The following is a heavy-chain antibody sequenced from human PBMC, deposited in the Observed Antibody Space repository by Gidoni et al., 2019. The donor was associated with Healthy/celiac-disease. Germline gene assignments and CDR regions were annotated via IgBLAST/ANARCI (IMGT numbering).Heavy chain of an antibody. CDR3: ARDHEASCYFIDY. Sequence: QVQLVESGGGVVQPGRSLRLSCAASGFTFSSYGMHWVRQAPGKGLEWVAVIWYDGSNKYYADSVKGRFTISRDNSKNTLYLQMNSLRAEDTAVYYCARDHEASCYFIDYWGQGTLVTVSS. J-gene: IGHJ4*02. CDR1: GFTFSSYG. V-gene: IGHV3-33*01. CDR2: IWYDGSNK. D-gene: IGHD2-15*01.